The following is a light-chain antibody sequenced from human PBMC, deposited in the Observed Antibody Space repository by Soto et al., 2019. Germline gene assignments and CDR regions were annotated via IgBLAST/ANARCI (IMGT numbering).Light chain of an antibody. V-gene: IGKV1-39*01. CDR1: QSISSY. CDR2: AAS. CDR3: QQSYRTPYP. Sequence: DIQMTQSPSSLSASVGERVTITCRANQSISSYANWYQQKPGKAPKLLIYAASTLQRGVPSRFSGSGSGTDFTLTIRSLQLDDFATYYCQQSYRTPYPFGQGTKVDIK. J-gene: IGKJ2*01.